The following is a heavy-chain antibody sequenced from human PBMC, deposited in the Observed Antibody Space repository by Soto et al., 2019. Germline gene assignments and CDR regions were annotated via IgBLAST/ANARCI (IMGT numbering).Heavy chain of an antibody. D-gene: IGHD3-9*01. J-gene: IGHJ4*02. Sequence: EVQLVESGGGLVKPGGSLRLSCAASGFTFSSYSMNWVRQAPGKGLEWVSSISSSSSYIYYADSVKGRFTISRDNAKNSLYQKMNSLRAEDTAVYYCAQIGTNFGLLFVRDYWGQGTLVTVSS. CDR3: AQIGTNFGLLFVRDY. CDR1: GFTFSSYS. V-gene: IGHV3-21*01. CDR2: ISSSSSYI.